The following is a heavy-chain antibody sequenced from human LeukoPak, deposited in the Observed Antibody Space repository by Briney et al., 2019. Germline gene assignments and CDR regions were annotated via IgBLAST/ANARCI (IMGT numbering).Heavy chain of an antibody. Sequence: ASVKVSCKASGYTFTNHGICWVRQAPGQGLEWMGWISTYNGNTNYAQKLQGRVTMTTDTSTSTAYMELRSLRSDDTAVYYCARSGGWAYGDYDGFIAFDIWGQGTMVTVSS. CDR3: ARSGGWAYGDYDGFIAFDI. V-gene: IGHV1-18*01. D-gene: IGHD4-17*01. CDR2: ISTYNGNT. J-gene: IGHJ3*02. CDR1: GYTFTNHG.